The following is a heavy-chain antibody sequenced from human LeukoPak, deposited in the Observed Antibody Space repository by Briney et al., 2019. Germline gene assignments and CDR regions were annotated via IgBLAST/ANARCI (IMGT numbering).Heavy chain of an antibody. CDR3: ARAAVVTSPFDY. V-gene: IGHV3-23*01. Sequence: GGSLRLSCAASGFTFSSYAMSWVRQAPGKGLEWVSTINGGGVNTHYADSVGGRFTISRDNAKNSLDLQMNSLRAEDTAMYYCARAAVVTSPFDYWGQGTLVTVSS. D-gene: IGHD4-23*01. CDR2: INGGGVNT. CDR1: GFTFSSYA. J-gene: IGHJ4*02.